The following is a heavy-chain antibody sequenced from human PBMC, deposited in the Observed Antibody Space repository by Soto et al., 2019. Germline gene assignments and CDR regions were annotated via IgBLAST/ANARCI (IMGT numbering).Heavy chain of an antibody. CDR3: ARDNNGGEGATIDY. D-gene: IGHD1-26*01. Sequence: GGSLRLSCAASGFTFSSYSMNWVRQAPGKGLEWVSYISSSSTIYYADSVKGRFTISRDNAKNSLYLQMNSLRAEDTAVYYCARDNNGGEGATIDYWGQGTLVTVSS. V-gene: IGHV3-48*04. CDR2: ISSSSTI. J-gene: IGHJ4*02. CDR1: GFTFSSYS.